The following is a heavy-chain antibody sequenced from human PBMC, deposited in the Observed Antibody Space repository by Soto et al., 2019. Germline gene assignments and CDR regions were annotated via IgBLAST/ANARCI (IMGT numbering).Heavy chain of an antibody. J-gene: IGHJ6*02. CDR1: GGTFSSYA. CDR3: CGGDYYDSSGYYPFYGMDV. Sequence: SVKVSCKASGGTFSSYAISWVRQAPGQGLEWMGGIIPIFGTANYAQKFQGRVTITADESTSTAYMELSSLRSEDTAVYYCCGGDYYDSSGYYPFYGMDVWGQGTTVTVSS. V-gene: IGHV1-69*13. CDR2: IIPIFGTA. D-gene: IGHD3-22*01.